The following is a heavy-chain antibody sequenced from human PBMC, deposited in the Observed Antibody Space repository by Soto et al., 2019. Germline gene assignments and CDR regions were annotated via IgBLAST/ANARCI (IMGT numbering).Heavy chain of an antibody. D-gene: IGHD2-15*01. CDR3: ARHPPEVVAGDYYYGMDV. CDR2: IIPIFGTA. V-gene: IGHV1-69*13. Sequence: ASVKVSCKASGGTFSSYAISWVRQAPGQGLEWMGGIIPIFGTANYAQKFQGRVTITADESTSTAYMELSSLRSEDTAVYYCARHPPEVVAGDYYYGMDVWGQGTTVTVS. CDR1: GGTFSSYA. J-gene: IGHJ6*02.